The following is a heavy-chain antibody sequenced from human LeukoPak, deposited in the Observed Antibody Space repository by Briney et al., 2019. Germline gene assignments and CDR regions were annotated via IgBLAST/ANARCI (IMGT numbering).Heavy chain of an antibody. CDR1: GFTFSSYE. CDR3: ARDPLDYYDSSGYQPTCDAFDI. D-gene: IGHD3-22*01. J-gene: IGHJ3*02. V-gene: IGHV3-48*03. CDR2: ISSSGSTI. Sequence: GGSLRLSCAASGFTFSSYEMNWVRQAPGKGLEWVSYISSSGSTIYYADSVKGRFTISRDNANNSLYLQMNSLRAEDTAVYYCARDPLDYYDSSGYQPTCDAFDIWGQGTMVTVSS.